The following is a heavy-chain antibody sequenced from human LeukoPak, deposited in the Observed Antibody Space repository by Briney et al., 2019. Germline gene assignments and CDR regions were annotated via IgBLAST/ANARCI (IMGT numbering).Heavy chain of an antibody. CDR2: IYYSGST. Sequence: PSETLSLTCTVSGGSISSYYWSWIRQPPGKGLEWIGYIYYSGSTNYNPSLKSRVTISVDTSKNQFSLKLSSVTAADTAVYYCARAPGDYDLPFFDPWGQGTLVTVSS. CDR3: ARAPGDYDLPFFDP. V-gene: IGHV4-59*01. D-gene: IGHD4-17*01. CDR1: GGSISSYY. J-gene: IGHJ5*02.